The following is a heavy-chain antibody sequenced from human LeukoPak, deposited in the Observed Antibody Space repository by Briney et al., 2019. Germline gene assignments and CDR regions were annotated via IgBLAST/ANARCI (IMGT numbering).Heavy chain of an antibody. CDR3: ARDVKTTVVTPFAFDI. J-gene: IGHJ3*02. D-gene: IGHD4-23*01. V-gene: IGHV4-61*02. CDR2: IYTSGST. Sequence: SETLSLTCTVSGGSISSGSYYWSWIRQPAGKGLEWIGRIYTSGSTNYNPSLKSRVTISVDTSKNQFSLKLSSVTAADTAVYYCARDVKTTVVTPFAFDIWGQGTMVTVSS. CDR1: GGSISSGSYY.